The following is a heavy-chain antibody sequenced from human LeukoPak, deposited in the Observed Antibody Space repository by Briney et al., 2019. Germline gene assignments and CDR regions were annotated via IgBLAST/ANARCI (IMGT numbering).Heavy chain of an antibody. CDR1: GGTFSSYA. CDR3: ARFCIAAPYYYYMDV. D-gene: IGHD6-13*01. Sequence: ASVKVSCKASGGTFSSYAISWVRQAPGQGLEWMGGIIPIFGTANYAQKFQGRVTITTDESTSTAYMELSSLRSEDTAVYYCARFCIAAPYYYYMDVWGKGTTVTVSS. CDR2: IIPIFGTA. J-gene: IGHJ6*03. V-gene: IGHV1-69*05.